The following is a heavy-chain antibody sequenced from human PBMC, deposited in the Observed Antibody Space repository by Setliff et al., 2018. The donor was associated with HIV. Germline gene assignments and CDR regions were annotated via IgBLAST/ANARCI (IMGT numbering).Heavy chain of an antibody. CDR3: ARGRGVIKEKPFDE. J-gene: IGHJ4*02. Sequence: NPSETLSLTCNVSGGSVSSPSNNWGWIRQPPGKGLEWIGTIYYSGSTYYNPSLKSRVTISVGTSKNQFSLRLTSVTAADTAVYYCARGRGVIKEKPFDEWGQGTLVTVSS. V-gene: IGHV4-39*07. CDR2: IYYSGST. CDR1: GGSVSSPSNN. D-gene: IGHD3-10*01.